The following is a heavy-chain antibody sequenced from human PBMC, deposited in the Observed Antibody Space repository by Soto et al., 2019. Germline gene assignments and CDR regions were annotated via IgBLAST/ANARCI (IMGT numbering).Heavy chain of an antibody. CDR2: IYYSGST. Sequence: QVQLQESGPGLVKPSETLSLTCTVSGGSISSYYWSWIRQPPGKGLEWIGYIYYSGSTNYNPSLKSRVTILVPTSKNQFSLKLSSVTAADTAVYYCSSTIAAAGICYFVLWGRGTLVTVSS. CDR3: SSTIAAAGICYFVL. D-gene: IGHD6-13*01. V-gene: IGHV4-59*08. CDR1: GGSISSYY. J-gene: IGHJ2*01.